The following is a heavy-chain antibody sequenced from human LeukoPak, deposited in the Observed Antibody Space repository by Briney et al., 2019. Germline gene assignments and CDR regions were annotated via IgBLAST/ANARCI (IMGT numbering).Heavy chain of an antibody. V-gene: IGHV3-21*01. D-gene: IGHD5-18*01. CDR1: GFTFSTYR. J-gene: IGHJ5*02. CDR2: ISGSSSYI. CDR3: ARGQSYGWFDP. Sequence: GGSLRLSCAASGFTFSTYRMNWVRQAPGKGMEWVSSISGSSSYIYYADSVKGRFTISRDSAQNSLYLQMNSLRAEDTAVYYCARGQSYGWFDPWGQGTLVTVSS.